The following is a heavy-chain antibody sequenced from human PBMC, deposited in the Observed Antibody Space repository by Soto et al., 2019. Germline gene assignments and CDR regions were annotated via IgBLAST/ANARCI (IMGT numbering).Heavy chain of an antibody. CDR3: ACVPTRGYNWFDP. Sequence: SETLSLTCAVYCGSFSGYYWSWIRQPPGKGLEWIGEINHSGSTNYNPSLKSRVTISVDTSKNQFSLKLSSVTAADTAVYYCACVPTRGYNWFDPWGQGTLVTVSS. CDR2: INHSGST. D-gene: IGHD2-2*01. J-gene: IGHJ5*02. V-gene: IGHV4-34*01. CDR1: CGSFSGYY.